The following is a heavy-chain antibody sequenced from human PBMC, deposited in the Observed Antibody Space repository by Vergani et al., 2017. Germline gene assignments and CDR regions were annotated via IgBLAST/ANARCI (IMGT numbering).Heavy chain of an antibody. CDR1: GGSVSSGSYY. CDR3: ARTSGYDNLGTYYYYYYMDV. Sequence: QVQLQESGPGLVKPSETLSLTCTVSGGSVSSGSYYWSWIRQPPGKGLEWIGYIYYSGSTNYNPSLKSRVTISVDTSKNPFSLKLSSVTAADTAVYYCARTSGYDNLGTYYYYYYMDVWGKGTTVTVSS. V-gene: IGHV4-61*01. J-gene: IGHJ6*03. CDR2: IYYSGST. D-gene: IGHD5-12*01.